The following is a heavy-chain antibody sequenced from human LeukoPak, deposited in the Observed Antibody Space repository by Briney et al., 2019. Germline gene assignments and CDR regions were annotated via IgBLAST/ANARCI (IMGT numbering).Heavy chain of an antibody. CDR1: GFIFPDAW. Sequence: GGSLRLSCAASGFIFPDAWIHWVRQAPGKGLEWVGRIKNRNRGRTTDYAAPVKGRFTISRDDSRDTLYLQMNSLKTEDTAVYYCVTDGGQLPYYFTYWGQGTLVTVSS. J-gene: IGHJ1*01. D-gene: IGHD3/OR15-3a*01. V-gene: IGHV3-15*01. CDR2: IKNRNRGRTT. CDR3: VTDGGQLPYYFTY.